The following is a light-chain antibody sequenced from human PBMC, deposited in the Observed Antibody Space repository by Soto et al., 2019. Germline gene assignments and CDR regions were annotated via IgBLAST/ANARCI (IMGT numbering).Light chain of an antibody. V-gene: IGKV3-15*01. J-gene: IGKJ5*01. CDR3: QQYNNWPPY. CDR1: QSVSSSY. Sequence: EIVMTQSPAALSLSPGEGATLSCRASQSVSSSYLAWYQQKPGQAPRLVIYGASTRATGIPARFSGSGYGTELTLTISSMKYEDFAVYYCQQYNNWPPYFGQGTRLEIK. CDR2: GAS.